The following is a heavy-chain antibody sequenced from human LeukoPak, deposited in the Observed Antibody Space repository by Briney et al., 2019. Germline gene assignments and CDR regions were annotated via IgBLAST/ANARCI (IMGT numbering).Heavy chain of an antibody. Sequence: GGSLRPSCAASGFTFSSYGMHWVRQAPGKGLEWVAVISYDGSNKYYADSVKGRFTISRDNSKNTLYLQMNSLRAEDTAVYYCAKEKEPTGYCSSTSCPWFPTYYYYYYMDVWGKGTTVTVSS. CDR3: AKEKEPTGYCSSTSCPWFPTYYYYYYMDV. J-gene: IGHJ6*03. CDR1: GFTFSSYG. CDR2: ISYDGSNK. D-gene: IGHD2-2*01. V-gene: IGHV3-30*18.